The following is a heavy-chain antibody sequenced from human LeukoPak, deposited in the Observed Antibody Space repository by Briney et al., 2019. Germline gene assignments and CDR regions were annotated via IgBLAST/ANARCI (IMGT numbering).Heavy chain of an antibody. CDR1: GYTFTGYY. CDR3: ARARGDIIVVPAAIWFDP. Sequence: EASVKVSCKASGYTFTGYYMHWVRQAPGQGLEWMGWIKPNNGGTNYAQKFQGRVTMTRDTSISRAYMELSRLRSDDTAVYYCARARGDIIVVPAAIWFDPWGQGTLVTVSS. V-gene: IGHV1-2*02. CDR2: IKPNNGGT. J-gene: IGHJ5*02. D-gene: IGHD2-2*01.